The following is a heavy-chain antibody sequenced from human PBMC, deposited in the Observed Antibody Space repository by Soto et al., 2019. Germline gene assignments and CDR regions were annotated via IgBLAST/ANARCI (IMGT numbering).Heavy chain of an antibody. CDR1: GTSIIAYY. CDR3: ARDPELHGLDH. CDR2: ISYRGST. J-gene: IGHJ4*02. V-gene: IGHV4-59*01. D-gene: IGHD2-21*01. Sequence: SETLSLTCNVSGTSIIAYYWTWIRQPPGKALEWIGYISYRGSTKYNPSLKNRVAISLDTSRNQFSLNLTPVTASDTAIYFCARDPELHGLDHWGQGTLVIVSS.